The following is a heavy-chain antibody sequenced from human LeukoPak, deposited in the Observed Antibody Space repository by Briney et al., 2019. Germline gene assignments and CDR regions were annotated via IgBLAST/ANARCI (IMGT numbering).Heavy chain of an antibody. CDR1: GFTFSSYG. J-gene: IGHJ4*02. V-gene: IGHV3-30*02. CDR3: AKDPNYYDSSGYYSEFDY. Sequence: GGSLRLSCAASGFTFSSYGMHWVRQAPGKRLEWVAFIRYDGSNKYYADSVKGRFTISRDNSKNTLYLQMNSLRAEDTAVYYCAKDPNYYDSSGYYSEFDYWGQGTLVTVSS. CDR2: IRYDGSNK. D-gene: IGHD3-22*01.